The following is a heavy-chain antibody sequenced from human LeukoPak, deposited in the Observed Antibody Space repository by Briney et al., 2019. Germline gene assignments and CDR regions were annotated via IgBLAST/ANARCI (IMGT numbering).Heavy chain of an antibody. CDR2: IIPIFGTA. J-gene: IGHJ3*02. CDR1: GGTFSSYA. D-gene: IGHD2-2*01. Sequence: SVKVSCKASGGTFSSYAISWVRQAPGQGLEWMGRIIPIFGTANYAQKFQGRVTMTTDTSTSTAYMELRSLRSDDTAVYYCARDAPDIVVVPAARLTAFDIWGQGTMVTVSS. CDR3: ARDAPDIVVVPAARLTAFDI. V-gene: IGHV1-69*05.